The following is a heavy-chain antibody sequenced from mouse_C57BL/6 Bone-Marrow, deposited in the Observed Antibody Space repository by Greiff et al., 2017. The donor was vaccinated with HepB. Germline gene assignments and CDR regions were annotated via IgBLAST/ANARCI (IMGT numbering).Heavy chain of an antibody. CDR3: ARGWLLPWFAY. J-gene: IGHJ3*01. Sequence: EVKLMESGGGLVKPGGSLKLSCAASGFTFSSYTMSWVRQTPEKRLEWVATISGGGGNTDYPDSVKGRFTISRDNAKNTLYLQMSSLRSEDTALYYCARGWLLPWFAYWGQGTLVTVSA. D-gene: IGHD2-3*01. CDR1: GFTFSSYT. V-gene: IGHV5-9*01. CDR2: ISGGGGNT.